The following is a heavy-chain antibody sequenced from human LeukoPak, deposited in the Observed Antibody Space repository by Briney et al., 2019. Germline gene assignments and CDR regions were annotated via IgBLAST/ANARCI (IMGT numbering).Heavy chain of an antibody. J-gene: IGHJ4*02. D-gene: IGHD1-14*01. CDR3: ATDSAGGTDDY. CDR2: ISGSSYI. Sequence: GGSLRLSCAASGFTFSPYSMSWVRQAPGKGLEWVSSISGSSYIYYADSVKGRFTISRDNAKNSLYLQMNSLRAEDAAVYYCATDSAGGTDDYWGQGTLVTVSS. V-gene: IGHV3-21*01. CDR1: GFTFSPYS.